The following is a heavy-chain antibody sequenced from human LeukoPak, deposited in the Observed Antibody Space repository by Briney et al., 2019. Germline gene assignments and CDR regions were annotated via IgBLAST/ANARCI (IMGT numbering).Heavy chain of an antibody. J-gene: IGHJ4*02. CDR3: ARDQDYYGSGSYGPDY. Sequence: SETLSLTCTVSGGSISSGSYYWSWIRQPAGKGLEWIGRIYTSGSTNYNPSLKSRVTISVDTSKNQFSLKLSSVTAADTAVYYCARDQDYYGSGSYGPDYWGQGILVTVSS. CDR1: GGSISSGSYY. CDR2: IYTSGST. V-gene: IGHV4-61*02. D-gene: IGHD3-10*01.